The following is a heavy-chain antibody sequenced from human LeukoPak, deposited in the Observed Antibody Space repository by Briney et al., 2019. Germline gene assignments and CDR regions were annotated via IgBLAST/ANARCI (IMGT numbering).Heavy chain of an antibody. V-gene: IGHV4-34*01. CDR2: INHSGST. Sequence: MPSETLSLTCAVYGGSFSGYYWSWIRQPPGKGLEWIGEINHSGSTNYNPSLKSRVTISVDTSKNQFSLKLDSVTEIDTAMYYCARNQAVAANRGAFDIWGQGTMVTVSS. CDR1: GGSFSGYY. J-gene: IGHJ3*02. CDR3: ARNQAVAANRGAFDI. D-gene: IGHD6-19*01.